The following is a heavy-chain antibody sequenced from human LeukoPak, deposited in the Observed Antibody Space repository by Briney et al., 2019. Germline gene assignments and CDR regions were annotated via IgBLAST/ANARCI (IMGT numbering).Heavy chain of an antibody. CDR3: AKRQNKGFDY. V-gene: IGHV3-23*01. J-gene: IGHJ4*02. CDR2: ISGSGGST. CDR1: GFTFASYA. Sequence: GGSLRLSCAASGFTFASYAMSWVRQAPGKGLEWVSIISGSGGSTYYVDSVKGRFTISRDNSKNTLYLQMNSLRAEDTAVYYCAKRQNKGFDYWGQGTLVTVSS.